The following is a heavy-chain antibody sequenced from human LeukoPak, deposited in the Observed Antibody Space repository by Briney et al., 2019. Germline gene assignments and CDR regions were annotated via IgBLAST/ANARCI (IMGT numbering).Heavy chain of an antibody. D-gene: IGHD3-10*02. CDR1: GFTFSSYW. J-gene: IGHJ6*04. Sequence: GGSLRLSCGASGFTFSSYWMSWVRQAPGKGLEWVSYISSSGSTIYYADSVKGRFTISRDNAKNSLYLQMNSLRAEDTAVYYCAELGITMIGGVWGKGTTVTISS. CDR2: ISSSGSTI. CDR3: AELGITMIGGV. V-gene: IGHV3-48*04.